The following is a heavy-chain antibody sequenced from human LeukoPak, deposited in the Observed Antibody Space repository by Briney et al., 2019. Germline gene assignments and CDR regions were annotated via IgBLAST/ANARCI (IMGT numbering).Heavy chain of an antibody. CDR1: GFIFSSYS. CDR3: ARDRDMVLPPAGLDV. Sequence: GGSLRLSCAASGFIFSSYSINWVRQAPGKGLEWVSFISSSSTYIYYADSVKGRFTISRDNAKNPLYLQMNSLRAEDTAVYYCARDRDMVLPPAGLDVWGRGATVTVSS. V-gene: IGHV3-21*01. D-gene: IGHD2-8*01. CDR2: ISSSSTYI. J-gene: IGHJ6*04.